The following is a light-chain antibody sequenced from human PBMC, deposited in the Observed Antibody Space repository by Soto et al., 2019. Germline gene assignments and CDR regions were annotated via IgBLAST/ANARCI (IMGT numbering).Light chain of an antibody. CDR1: QSVSSNF. Sequence: EIVMTQSPVTLSVSPGERATLSCRASQSVSSNFLAWYQQKPGQAPRLLIYGASSRATGIPDRFSGSGSGTDFTLTISRLEPEDFATYYCQQSYSTPPTFGQGTKVDI. J-gene: IGKJ1*01. CDR3: QQSYSTPPT. CDR2: GAS. V-gene: IGKV3-20*01.